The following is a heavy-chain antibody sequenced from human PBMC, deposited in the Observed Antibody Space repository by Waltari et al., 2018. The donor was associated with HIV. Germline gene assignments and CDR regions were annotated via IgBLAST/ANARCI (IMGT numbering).Heavy chain of an antibody. CDR3: ARHSLTYYYDSSGYSVAFDY. Sequence: QLQLQESGPGLVKPSETLSLTCTASGGSISSSSYYWGWIRQPPGKGLEWIGSIYYSGSTYYNPSLKSRVTISVDTSKNQFSLKLSSVTAADTAVYYCARHSLTYYYDSSGYSVAFDYWGQGTLVTVSS. J-gene: IGHJ4*02. V-gene: IGHV4-39*01. CDR2: IYYSGST. CDR1: GGSISSSSYY. D-gene: IGHD3-22*01.